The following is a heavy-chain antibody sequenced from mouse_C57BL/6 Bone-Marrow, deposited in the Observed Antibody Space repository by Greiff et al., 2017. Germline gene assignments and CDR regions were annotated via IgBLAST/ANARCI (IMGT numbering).Heavy chain of an antibody. CDR2: IDPSDSYT. CDR3: ARRDWDGDY. D-gene: IGHD4-1*01. Sequence: QVQLQQPGAELVMPGASVKLSCNASGYTFTSYWMHWVKQRPGQGLEWIGEIDPSDSYTNYKQQFTGKSTLTVDKSSITAYVQLSRLTSEDSAVYYCARRDWDGDYWGEGTTLTDSS. CDR1: GYTFTSYW. V-gene: IGHV1-69*01. J-gene: IGHJ2*01.